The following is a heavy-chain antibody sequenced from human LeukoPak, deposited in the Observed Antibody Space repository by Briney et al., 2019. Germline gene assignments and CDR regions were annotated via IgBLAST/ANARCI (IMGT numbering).Heavy chain of an antibody. CDR3: ASLALWFGELGDY. Sequence: SGGSLRLSCAASGFTFSSYWMSWVRQAPGKGLEWVANIKQDGSEKYYVDSVKGRFTISRDNAKNSLYLQMNSLRAEDTAVYYCASLALWFGELGDYWGQGTLVTVSS. D-gene: IGHD3-10*01. CDR1: GFTFSSYW. CDR2: IKQDGSEK. V-gene: IGHV3-7*01. J-gene: IGHJ4*02.